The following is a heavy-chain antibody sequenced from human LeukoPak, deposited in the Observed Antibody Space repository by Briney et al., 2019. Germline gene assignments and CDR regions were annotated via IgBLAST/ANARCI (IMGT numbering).Heavy chain of an antibody. J-gene: IGHJ4*02. CDR3: AREDFWSGNRDY. CDR1: GYTFTSYG. Sequence: ASVKVSCKASGYTFTSYGISWVRQAPGQGLEWMGWISAYNGNTNYAQKLQGRVTMTTDTSTRTAYMELRNLRSDDTAVYYCAREDFWSGNRDYWGQGTLVTVSS. V-gene: IGHV1-18*01. D-gene: IGHD3-3*01. CDR2: ISAYNGNT.